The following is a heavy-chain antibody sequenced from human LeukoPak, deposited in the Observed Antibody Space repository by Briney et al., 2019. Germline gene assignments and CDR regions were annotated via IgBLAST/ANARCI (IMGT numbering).Heavy chain of an antibody. CDR2: ISGSGGST. V-gene: IGHV3-23*01. CDR1: GFTFSSYA. D-gene: IGHD3-16*02. CDR3: AKARGYYDYVWGSYRFDY. J-gene: IGHJ4*02. Sequence: GSLRLSCAASGFTFSSYAMSWVRQAPGKGLEWVSAISGSGGSTYYADSVKGRFTISRDNSKNTLYLQMNSLRAEDTAVYYCAKARGYYDYVWGSYRFDYWGQGTLVTVSS.